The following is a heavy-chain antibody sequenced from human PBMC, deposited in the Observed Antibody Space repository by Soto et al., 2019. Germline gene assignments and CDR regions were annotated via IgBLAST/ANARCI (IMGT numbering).Heavy chain of an antibody. D-gene: IGHD5-12*01. CDR3: TTDHRGEYVDIVATPGGGFDP. V-gene: IGHV3-15*01. CDR2: IKSKTDGGTT. J-gene: IGHJ5*02. CDR1: GFTFSNAW. Sequence: GGSRRRSWAASGFTFSNAWMSGVRQAPGKGLEWVGRIKSKTDGGTTDYAAPVKGRFTISRDDSKNTLYLQMNSLKTEDTAVYYCTTDHRGEYVDIVATPGGGFDPWGRGTLVTVSS.